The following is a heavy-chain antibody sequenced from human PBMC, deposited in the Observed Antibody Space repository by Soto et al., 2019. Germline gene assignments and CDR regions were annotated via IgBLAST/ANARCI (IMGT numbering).Heavy chain of an antibody. CDR1: GFTFSSYA. V-gene: IGHV3-23*01. Sequence: EMQLLESGGDLVQPGGSLRLSCAASGFTFSSYAMSWVRQAPGKGLEWVSALSAGGTSAYYTVSVEGRFTISRDNSKNILYLQMNSLKADDTAVYYCARGTYGDYDFWGQGTLVTVSS. CDR3: ARGTYGDYDF. CDR2: LSAGGTSA. D-gene: IGHD4-17*01. J-gene: IGHJ4*02.